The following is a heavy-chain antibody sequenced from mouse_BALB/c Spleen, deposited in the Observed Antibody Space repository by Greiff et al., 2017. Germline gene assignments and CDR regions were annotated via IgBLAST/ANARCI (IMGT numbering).Heavy chain of an antibody. CDR3: ARSRYGNFYWYFDV. CDR2: ISSGSSTI. V-gene: IGHV5-17*02. Sequence: EVKVVESGGGLVQPGGSRKLSCAASGFTFSSFGMHWVRQAPEKGLEWVAYISSGSSTIYYADTVKGRFTISRDNPKNTLFLQMTSLRSEDTAMYYCARSRYGNFYWYFDVWGAGTTVTVSS. D-gene: IGHD2-10*02. J-gene: IGHJ1*01. CDR1: GFTFSSFG.